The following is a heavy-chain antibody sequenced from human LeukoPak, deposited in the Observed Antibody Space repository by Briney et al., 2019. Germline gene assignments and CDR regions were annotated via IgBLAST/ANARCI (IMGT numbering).Heavy chain of an antibody. D-gene: IGHD2-2*01. CDR2: IYYSGST. J-gene: IGHJ4*02. CDR3: ASICSSTSCYDGGY. V-gene: IGHV4-59*01. Sequence: SETLSLTCTVSGGSISSYYWSWIRQPPGKGLEWIGDIYYSGSTNYNPSLKSRVTISVDTSKNQFSLKLSSVTAADTAVYYCASICSSTSCYDGGYWGQGTLVTVSS. CDR1: GGSISSYY.